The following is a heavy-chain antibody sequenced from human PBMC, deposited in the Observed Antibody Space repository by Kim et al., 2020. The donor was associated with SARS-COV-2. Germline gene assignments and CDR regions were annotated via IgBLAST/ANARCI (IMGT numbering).Heavy chain of an antibody. CDR1: GGSFSGYY. CDR2: INHSGST. CDR3: ARGRGPAAMSSSHWDP. V-gene: IGHV4-34*01. Sequence: SETLSLTCAVYGGSFSGYYWSWIRQPPGKGLEWIGEINHSGSTNYNPSLKSRVTISVDTSKNQFSLKLSSVTAADTAVYYCARGRGPAAMSSSHWDPWG. J-gene: IGHJ5*02. D-gene: IGHD2-2*01.